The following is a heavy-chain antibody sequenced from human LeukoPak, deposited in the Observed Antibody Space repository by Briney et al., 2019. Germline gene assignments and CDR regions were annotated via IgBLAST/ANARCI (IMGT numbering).Heavy chain of an antibody. D-gene: IGHD3-3*01. J-gene: IGHJ3*02. Sequence: KPSETLSLTCTVSGGSISSYYWSWIRQPPGKGLEWIGYIYYSGSTNYNPSLKSRVTISVDTSKNQFSLKLSSVTAADTAVYYCARGWTDYDFWSAFGAFDIWGQGTMVTVSS. CDR3: ARGWTDYDFWSAFGAFDI. V-gene: IGHV4-59*01. CDR1: GGSISSYY. CDR2: IYYSGST.